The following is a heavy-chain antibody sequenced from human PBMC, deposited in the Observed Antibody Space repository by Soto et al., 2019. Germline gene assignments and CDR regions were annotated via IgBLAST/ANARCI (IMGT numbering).Heavy chain of an antibody. D-gene: IGHD2-8*01. CDR2: IYYSGST. CDR3: ARDIMGTNYYYYGMDV. J-gene: IGHJ6*02. Sequence: PSETLSLTCTVSGGSISPYYWSWIRQPPGKGLEWIGFIYYSGSTNYNPSLKSRVTISVDTSQNQFSLKLSSVTAADTAVYYCARDIMGTNYYYYGMDVWGQGTTVTVSS. CDR1: GGSISPYY. V-gene: IGHV4-59*01.